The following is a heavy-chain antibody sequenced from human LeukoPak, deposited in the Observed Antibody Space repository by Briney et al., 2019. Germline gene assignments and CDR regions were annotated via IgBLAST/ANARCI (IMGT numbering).Heavy chain of an antibody. V-gene: IGHV3-21*01. CDR3: ARDRIQLWQPDNWFDP. D-gene: IGHD5-18*01. CDR1: GFTFSSYS. CDR2: ISSSSSYI. J-gene: IGHJ5*02. Sequence: GGSLRLSCAASGFTFSSYSMNWVRQAPGKGLEWVSSISSSSSYIYYADSVKGGFTISRDNAKNSLYLQMNSLRAEDTAVYYCARDRIQLWQPDNWFDPWGQGTLVTVSS.